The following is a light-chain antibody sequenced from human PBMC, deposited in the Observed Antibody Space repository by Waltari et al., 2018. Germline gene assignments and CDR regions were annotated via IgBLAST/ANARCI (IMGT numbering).Light chain of an antibody. CDR1: ALPKQH. CDR2: RDT. V-gene: IGLV3-25*03. CDR3: QSADSSGTYVI. J-gene: IGLJ2*01. Sequence: SYELTQPPSVSVSPGQTARITCSGDALPKQHGFWYQQKPGQAPVCVIHRDTERPSGIPGRFSGANSGTTVTLTITAVQAEDEADYYCQSADSSGTYVIFGGGTKLSVL.